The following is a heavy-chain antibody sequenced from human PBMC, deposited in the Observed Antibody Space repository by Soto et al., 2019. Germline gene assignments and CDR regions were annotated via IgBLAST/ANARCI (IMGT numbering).Heavy chain of an antibody. D-gene: IGHD1-26*01. Sequence: GGSLRLSCVASGFSITSFAMSWVRQAPGKGLEWASAISASGGSTYADSVKGRFTISRDNSKNTLYLQMNGLRVEDTAVYYCAKVLSSGSYSGALEYWGQGALVTVSS. CDR1: GFSITSFA. CDR3: AKVLSSGSYSGALEY. CDR2: ISASGGST. J-gene: IGHJ4*02. V-gene: IGHV3-23*01.